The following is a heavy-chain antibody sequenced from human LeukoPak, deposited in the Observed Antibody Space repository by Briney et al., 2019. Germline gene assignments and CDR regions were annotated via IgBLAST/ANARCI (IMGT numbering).Heavy chain of an antibody. CDR3: ARDMGELLSFYYYGMDV. Sequence: PGGSLRLSCAASGFTFSDYWMTWVRQAPGKGLEWVANIKPDGSEKYYADSLKGRFTISRDNSKNTLYLQMNGLRAEDTAVYYCARDMGELLSFYYYGMDVWGQGTTVTVSS. J-gene: IGHJ6*02. D-gene: IGHD1-26*01. CDR2: IKPDGSEK. CDR1: GFTFSDYW. V-gene: IGHV3-7*01.